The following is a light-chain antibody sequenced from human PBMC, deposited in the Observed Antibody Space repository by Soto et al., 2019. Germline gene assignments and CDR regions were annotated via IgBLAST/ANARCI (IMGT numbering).Light chain of an antibody. J-gene: IGKJ1*01. Sequence: EIVLTQSPATLSLSPGERATLSCRASQSVSRDLAWYVQKPGQAPRLLIYDASNRATGIPVRFSGSGSGTDYTLTVSSLEPEDFAVYYCQQRSNLPWTFGQGTKVDIK. CDR3: QQRSNLPWT. V-gene: IGKV3-11*01. CDR2: DAS. CDR1: QSVSRD.